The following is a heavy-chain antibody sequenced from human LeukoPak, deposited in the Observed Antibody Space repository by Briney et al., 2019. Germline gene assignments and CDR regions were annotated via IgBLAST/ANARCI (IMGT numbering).Heavy chain of an antibody. CDR2: IDGGGQST. CDR3: AKETMIVVLDGY. CDR1: GFTFSSTA. D-gene: IGHD3-22*01. V-gene: IGHV3-23*01. Sequence: TGGSLRLSCAASGFTFSSTAMSWVRQAPGKGLEWVAGIDGGGQSTYSADSVKGRFTISRDNSKNTLYLQMNSLRPEDTAVYYCAKETMIVVLDGYWGQGTLVTVSS. J-gene: IGHJ4*02.